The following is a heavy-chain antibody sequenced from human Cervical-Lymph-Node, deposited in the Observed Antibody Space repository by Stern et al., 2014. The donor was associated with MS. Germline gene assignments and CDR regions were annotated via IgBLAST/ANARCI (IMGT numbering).Heavy chain of an antibody. D-gene: IGHD1-26*01. V-gene: IGHV1-24*01. J-gene: IGHJ6*02. CDR1: GSTLIELS. CDR3: ATGRAVPHYDYHGMDV. CDR2: FDPEDVQR. Sequence: QVQLVQSGAAVKEPGASVKVSCKVSGSTLIELSMHWVRQAPGKGLEWMGGFDPEDVQRVYAQKFQGRVTLNEDTSTGTVYMELSSLRSEDTAVYYCATGRAVPHYDYHGMDVWGQGTMVTVSS.